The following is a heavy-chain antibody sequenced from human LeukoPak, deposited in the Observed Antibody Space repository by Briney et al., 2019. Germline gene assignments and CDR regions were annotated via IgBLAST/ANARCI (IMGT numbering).Heavy chain of an antibody. V-gene: IGHV4-39*01. J-gene: IGHJ6*04. CDR1: GGSISSSSYY. D-gene: IGHD3-22*01. CDR3: ARPLSSDGFLGV. Sequence: SETLSLTCTVSGGSISSSSYYWGWIRQPPGKGLEWIGSTYYSGSTYYNPSLKSRVTISVDTSKNQFSLKLSSVTAADTAVYYCARPLSSDGFLGVWGKGTTVTVSS. CDR2: TYYSGST.